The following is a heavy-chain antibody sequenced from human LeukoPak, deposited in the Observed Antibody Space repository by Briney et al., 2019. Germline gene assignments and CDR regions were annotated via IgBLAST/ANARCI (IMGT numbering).Heavy chain of an antibody. CDR1: GYTFTSYY. CDR3: ARDLGDGYKSVFSFDY. D-gene: IGHD5-24*01. V-gene: IGHV1-46*01. J-gene: IGHJ4*02. CDR2: INPSGGST. Sequence: ASVKVSCKASGYTFTSYYMHWVRQAPGQGLEWMGIINPSGGSTSYAQKFQGRVTMTRDTSTSTVYMELSSLRSEDTAVYYCARDLGDGYKSVFSFDYWGQGTLVTVSS.